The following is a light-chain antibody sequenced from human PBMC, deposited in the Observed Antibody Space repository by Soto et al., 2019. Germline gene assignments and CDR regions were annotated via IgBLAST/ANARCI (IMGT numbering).Light chain of an antibody. J-gene: IGKJ2*01. CDR2: GAS. CDR1: QSVNSNY. Sequence: EIVLTQSPGTLSLSPGDRATLSCRASQSVNSNYLAWYQHKPGQAPRLLLYGASSRATGVSDRFSGSGSGTDITVTVSILESEDFAVYYCQQYVSSLPYTVGEGTKLEIK. V-gene: IGKV3-20*01. CDR3: QQYVSSLPYT.